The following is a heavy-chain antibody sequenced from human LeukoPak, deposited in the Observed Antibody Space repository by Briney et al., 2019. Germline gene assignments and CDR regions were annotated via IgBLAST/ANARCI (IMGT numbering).Heavy chain of an antibody. D-gene: IGHD3-10*01. CDR1: GFIVSSIY. V-gene: IGHV3-53*01. CDR2: IYSGGST. CDR3: VKFRGIQHYNYHMDV. Sequence: GGSLRLSCEVSGFIVSSIYMTWVRQAPGKGLEWVSVIYSGGSTYYADSVKGRFTISRDNSKSTLSLQMNSLRAEDAAVYYCVKFRGIQHYNYHMDVWGKGTTVTVSS. J-gene: IGHJ6*03.